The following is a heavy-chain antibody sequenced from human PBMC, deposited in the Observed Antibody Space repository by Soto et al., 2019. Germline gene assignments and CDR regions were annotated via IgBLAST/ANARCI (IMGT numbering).Heavy chain of an antibody. CDR2: ISSSNRTI. CDR3: AREGWPLLQTGMDV. J-gene: IGHJ6*02. Sequence: GGSLRLSCAASGFTFRSYSMNWVRQAPGKGLEWVSYISSSNRTINYADSVKGRFIISRDNAKNSLYLQMHSLRDEDTAVYYCAREGWPLLQTGMDVWGQGTTVAVSS. CDR1: GFTFRSYS. D-gene: IGHD2-15*01. V-gene: IGHV3-48*02.